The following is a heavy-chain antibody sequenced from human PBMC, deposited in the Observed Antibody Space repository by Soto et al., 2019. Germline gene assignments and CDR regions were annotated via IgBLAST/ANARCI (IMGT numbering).Heavy chain of an antibody. CDR2: ISGSGAST. D-gene: IGHD3-9*01. CDR1: GFTFSSYA. CDR3: AHFDWFIDY. V-gene: IGHV3-23*01. Sequence: GWSLRLSCAASGFTFSSYAMSWVRQAPGKGLEWVSAISGSGASTYYADSVKGRFTISRDNSKNTLYLQMNSLRAEDTAVYYCAHFDWFIDYWGQGTLVTVSS. J-gene: IGHJ4*02.